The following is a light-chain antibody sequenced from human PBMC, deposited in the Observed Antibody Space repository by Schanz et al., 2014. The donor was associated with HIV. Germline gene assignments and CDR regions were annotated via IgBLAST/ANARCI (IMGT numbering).Light chain of an antibody. Sequence: QSALTQPPSASGSPGQSVTISCSGTSSDVGGYNFVSWYQPHPGKAPKLIIYEVSQRPSGVPDRFSGSKSGNTASLTVSGLQAEDEADYYCTSYAGSNVLGIFGGGTKLTVL. V-gene: IGLV2-8*01. J-gene: IGLJ2*01. CDR3: TSYAGSNVLGI. CDR1: SSDVGGYNF. CDR2: EVS.